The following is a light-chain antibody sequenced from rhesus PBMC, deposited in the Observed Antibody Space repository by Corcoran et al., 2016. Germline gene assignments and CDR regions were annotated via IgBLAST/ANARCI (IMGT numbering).Light chain of an antibody. CDR1: ENVNNY. Sequence: DIQMTQSPSSLSASVGDRVTITCRTSENVNNYLNWYQQKPGKAPKILIYKASTLQSGVPSRFSGSGSGTDYTFTISSLQSEDVATYYCQHNYGTPRTFGQGTKVEIK. V-gene: IGKV1-74*01. J-gene: IGKJ1*01. CDR3: QHNYGTPRT. CDR2: KAS.